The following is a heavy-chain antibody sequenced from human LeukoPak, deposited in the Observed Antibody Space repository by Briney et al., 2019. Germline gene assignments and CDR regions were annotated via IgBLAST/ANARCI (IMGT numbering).Heavy chain of an antibody. D-gene: IGHD1-26*01. CDR1: GFTFSTYS. J-gene: IGHJ4*02. Sequence: PGGSLRPSCAASGFTFSTYSMNWVRQAPGKGLEWVSSISSRSSYIYYADSVKGRFTISRDNAKNSLYLQMNSLRAEDTAVFYCARGERGDGSYYFDYWGQGTLVTVSS. CDR2: ISSRSSYI. V-gene: IGHV3-21*01. CDR3: ARGERGDGSYYFDY.